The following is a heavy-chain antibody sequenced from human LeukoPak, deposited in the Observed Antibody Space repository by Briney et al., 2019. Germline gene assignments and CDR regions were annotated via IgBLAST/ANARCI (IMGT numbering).Heavy chain of an antibody. CDR1: GYTFTSYD. CDR2: MNPNSGNT. Sequence: ASVKVSCKASGYTFTSYDINWVRRATGQGLEWMGWMNPNSGNTGYAQKFQGRVTMTRNTSISAAYMELSSLRSEDTAVYYCARAPSYSRRFDYWGQGTLVTVSS. V-gene: IGHV1-8*01. J-gene: IGHJ4*02. CDR3: ARAPSYSRRFDY. D-gene: IGHD6-13*01.